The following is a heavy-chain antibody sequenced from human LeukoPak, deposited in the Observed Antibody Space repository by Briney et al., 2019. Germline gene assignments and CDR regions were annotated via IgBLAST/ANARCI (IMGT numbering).Heavy chain of an antibody. D-gene: IGHD6-19*01. CDR2: INPNSGGT. Sequence: ASVKVSCKASGYTFTGYYMHWVRQAPGQGLEWMGWINPNSGGTNYAQKFQGRVTMTRDTSISTAYMELSRLRSDDTAVYYCARDGSPSAVAGSTVEYWGQGTLVTVSS. J-gene: IGHJ4*02. CDR1: GYTFTGYY. CDR3: ARDGSPSAVAGSTVEY. V-gene: IGHV1-2*02.